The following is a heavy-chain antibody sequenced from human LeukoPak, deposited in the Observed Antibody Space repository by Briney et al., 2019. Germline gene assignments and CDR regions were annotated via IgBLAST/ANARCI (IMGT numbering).Heavy chain of an antibody. CDR2: IYTSGST. V-gene: IGHV4-4*07. CDR1: GGSISSYY. Sequence: SETLSLTCTVSGGSISSYYWSWIRQPAGKGLEWIGRIYTSGSTNYNPSLKSRVTMSVDTSKNQFSLKLSSVTAADTAVYYCARWVNLSDKGDCSSTSCSSGFDPWGQGTLVTVSS. CDR3: ARWVNLSDKGDCSSTSCSSGFDP. J-gene: IGHJ5*02. D-gene: IGHD2-2*01.